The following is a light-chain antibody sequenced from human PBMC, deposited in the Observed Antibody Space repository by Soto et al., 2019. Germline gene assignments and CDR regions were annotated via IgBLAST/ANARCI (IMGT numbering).Light chain of an antibody. J-gene: IGLJ2*01. CDR2: LNSDGSH. Sequence: QSVLTQSPSASASLGASVKLTCTLSSGHSSYAIAWHQQQPEKGPRYLMKLNSDGSHSKGDGIPDRFSGSSSGAERYLTISSLQSEDKADYYCQTWGTGIRVFGGGTKVTVL. V-gene: IGLV4-69*01. CDR3: QTWGTGIRV. CDR1: SGHSSYA.